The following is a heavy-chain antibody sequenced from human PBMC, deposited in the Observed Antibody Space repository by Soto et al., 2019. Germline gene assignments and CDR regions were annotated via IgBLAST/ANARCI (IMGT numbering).Heavy chain of an antibody. Sequence: SVKVSCKASGFTFTSSAVQWVRQARGQRLEWIGWIVAGSGNTNYAQKFQERVTITRDMSTSTAYMELSSLRSEDTAVYYCARGYSGSYHTQFDYWGQGTLVTVSS. CDR1: GFTFTSSA. CDR3: ARGYSGSYHTQFDY. D-gene: IGHD1-26*01. V-gene: IGHV1-58*01. J-gene: IGHJ4*02. CDR2: IVAGSGNT.